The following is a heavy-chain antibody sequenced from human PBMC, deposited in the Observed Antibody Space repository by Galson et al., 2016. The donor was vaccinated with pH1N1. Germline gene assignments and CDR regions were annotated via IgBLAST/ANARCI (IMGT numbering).Heavy chain of an antibody. CDR2: ISSGGRTI. CDR1: GFTFTSFS. CDR3: ARDLTTRGYLPGYFLDF. J-gene: IGHJ4*02. Sequence: SLRLSCAASGFTFTSFSMNWVRQAPGKGLEWMSYISSGGRTIHYADSVKGRFTISRDNARNSLYLEMNSLRAEDTAVYYCARDLTTRGYLPGYFLDFLGQGTLVTVSS. V-gene: IGHV3-48*01. D-gene: IGHD2-15*01.